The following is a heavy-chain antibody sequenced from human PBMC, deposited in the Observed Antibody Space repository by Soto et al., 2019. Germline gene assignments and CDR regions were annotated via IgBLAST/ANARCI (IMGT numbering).Heavy chain of an antibody. CDR3: ARVSSSWYKDYFDY. CDR1: GGTFSNYA. D-gene: IGHD6-13*01. CDR2: IIPIFGTT. Sequence: QVQLVQSGAEVKKPGSSVKVSCKASGGTFSNYAISWVRQAPGQGLEWMGGIIPIFGTTNYAQRFQGRVTITADEYTSTAYMELSSLISEDTAVYYCARVSSSWYKDYFDYWGQGTLVTVSS. J-gene: IGHJ4*02. V-gene: IGHV1-69*12.